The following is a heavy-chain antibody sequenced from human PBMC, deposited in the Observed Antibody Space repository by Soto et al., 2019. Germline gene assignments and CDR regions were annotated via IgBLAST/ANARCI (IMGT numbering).Heavy chain of an antibody. CDR3: ARSGVLGILITSHWFDP. CDR1: GGSISSGSYY. CDR2: IYSSGST. V-gene: IGHV4-31*03. Sequence: SETLSLTCTVSGGSISSGSYYWSWIRHHPGKGLEWIGYIYSSGSTYYNPSLKSRLTFSIDKSKNQLSLRLTSVTAADTAVYYCARSGVLGILITSHWFDPWGQRTLVTVS. J-gene: IGHJ5*02. D-gene: IGHD3-10*01.